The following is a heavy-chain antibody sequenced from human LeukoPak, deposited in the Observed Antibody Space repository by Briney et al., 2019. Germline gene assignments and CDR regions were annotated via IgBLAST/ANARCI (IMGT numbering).Heavy chain of an antibody. CDR3: ARVISVAGYDY. J-gene: IGHJ4*02. CDR2: ISSSSSYI. Sequence: GGSRRLSCEASGFTFSSYSMNWVRQAPGKGLGWVSSISSSSSYIYYADSLKGGLTISRDNAKNSLYLQMNSLRAEDTAVYYCARVISVAGYDYWGQGTLVTVSS. CDR1: GFTFSSYS. D-gene: IGHD6-19*01. V-gene: IGHV3-21*01.